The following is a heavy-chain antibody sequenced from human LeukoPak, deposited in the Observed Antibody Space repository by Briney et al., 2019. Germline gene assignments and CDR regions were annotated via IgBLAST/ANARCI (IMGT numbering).Heavy chain of an antibody. Sequence: PSETLSLTCAVSGGSISSSNWRSWVRPPPGKGREGVGEMYHSGSTNYNPSLKSRVTISVDKSKKQFSLKLSSVTAADTAVYYCARLKYSSSWPRTLGGYFDYWGQGTLVTVSS. CDR3: ARLKYSSSWPRTLGGYFDY. CDR2: MYHSGST. CDR1: GGSISSSNW. J-gene: IGHJ4*02. D-gene: IGHD6-13*01. V-gene: IGHV4-4*02.